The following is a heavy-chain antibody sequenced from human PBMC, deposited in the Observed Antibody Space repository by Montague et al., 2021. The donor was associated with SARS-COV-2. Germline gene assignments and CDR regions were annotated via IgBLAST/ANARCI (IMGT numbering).Heavy chain of an antibody. CDR3: TREKGLYGMDV. CDR2: ISSASDYI. J-gene: IGHJ6*02. V-gene: IGHV3-21*06. Sequence: SLRLSCAASGFTFSSHGFNWVRQAPGKGLEWVSSISSASDYICYATSAKGRFTTSRDNVKNSLYLEMNSLRVEDTTVYYCTREKGLYGMDVWGQGTTVTVS. CDR1: GFTFSSHG. D-gene: IGHD3-16*01.